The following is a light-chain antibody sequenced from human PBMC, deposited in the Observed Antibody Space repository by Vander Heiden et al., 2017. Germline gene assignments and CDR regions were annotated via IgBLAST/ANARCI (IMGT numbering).Light chain of an antibody. Sequence: EILLTQSPSTLSSSLGERATLTCRASQSISSYLAWYQQKPGQAPRLLIYAASTRAIGSPDRFSGSGCGKDFALTLSILDPEACEVYYCQQRKNWRPGMYTFGQGTKMDIK. CDR2: AAS. V-gene: IGKV3-11*01. CDR1: QSISSY. CDR3: QQRKNWRPGMYT. J-gene: IGKJ2*01.